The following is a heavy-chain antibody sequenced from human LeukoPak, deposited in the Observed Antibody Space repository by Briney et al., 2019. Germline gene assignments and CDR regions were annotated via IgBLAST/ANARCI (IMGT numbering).Heavy chain of an antibody. CDR1: GYILTELS. Sequence: ASVKVSCKVSGYILTELSMHWVRQAPGKGLEWMGGFDPEDGEKIYAQKFQGRVTMTEDTSTDTAYMELSSLRSDDTAVYYCARVMKATVRTSNFDYWGQGTLVTVSS. CDR3: ARVMKATVRTSNFDY. CDR2: FDPEDGEK. J-gene: IGHJ4*02. V-gene: IGHV1-24*01. D-gene: IGHD4-17*01.